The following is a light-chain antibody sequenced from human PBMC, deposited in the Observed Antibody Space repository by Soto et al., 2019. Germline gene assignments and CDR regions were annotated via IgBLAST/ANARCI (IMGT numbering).Light chain of an antibody. V-gene: IGKV1-5*01. CDR1: QSISSR. CDR2: DAS. Sequence: DIQMTQSPSTLSASVGDRVTITCRASQSISSRLAWYQQKPGKAPKLLIYDASSLESGVPSRFSGSGSGTEFTLTISSLQPDDFATYYCQPYNSYSRTFGQGTKVEIK. J-gene: IGKJ1*01. CDR3: QPYNSYSRT.